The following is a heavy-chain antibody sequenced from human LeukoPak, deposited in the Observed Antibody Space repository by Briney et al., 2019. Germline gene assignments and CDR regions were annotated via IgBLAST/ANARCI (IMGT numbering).Heavy chain of an antibody. V-gene: IGHV1-2*02. J-gene: IGHJ6*02. D-gene: IGHD3-10*01. Sequence: ASVKVSCKAAGYTFTGYYMHWGRQAPGQGLEWMGWSNPNSGGTNYAQKFQVRVTMTRDTSISTAYMELSRLRSDDTAVYYCARVGRDYYGSGSYSHPTMDVWGQGTTVTVSS. CDR3: ARVGRDYYGSGSYSHPTMDV. CDR1: GYTFTGYY. CDR2: SNPNSGGT.